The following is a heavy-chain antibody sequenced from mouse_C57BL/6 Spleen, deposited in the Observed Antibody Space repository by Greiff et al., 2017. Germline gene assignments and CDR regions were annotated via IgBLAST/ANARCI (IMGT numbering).Heavy chain of an antibody. D-gene: IGHD1-1*01. CDR1: GYTFTDYE. CDR3: TRCPYYCYFDY. V-gene: IGHV1-15*01. J-gene: IGHJ2*01. Sequence: QVQLQQSGAELVRPGASVTLSCKASGYTFTDYEMHWVKQTPVHGLEWIGALDPETGGTAYNQKFKGKAILTADKSSSTAYMELRSLTSEDSAVYYCTRCPYYCYFDYWGQGTTLTVSS. CDR2: LDPETGGT.